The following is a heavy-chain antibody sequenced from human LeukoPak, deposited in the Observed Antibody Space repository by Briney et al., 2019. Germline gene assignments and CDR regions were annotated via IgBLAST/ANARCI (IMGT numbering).Heavy chain of an antibody. V-gene: IGHV4-61*02. CDR3: ARQRDGYNPFDY. Sequence: SETLSLTCTVSGGSISSGSYYWSWIRQPAGKGLEWIGRIYTSGSTNYNPSLKSRVTMSVDTSKNQFSLKLSSVTAADTAVYYCARQRDGYNPFDYWGQGTLVTVSS. J-gene: IGHJ4*02. CDR2: IYTSGST. D-gene: IGHD5-24*01. CDR1: GGSISSGSYY.